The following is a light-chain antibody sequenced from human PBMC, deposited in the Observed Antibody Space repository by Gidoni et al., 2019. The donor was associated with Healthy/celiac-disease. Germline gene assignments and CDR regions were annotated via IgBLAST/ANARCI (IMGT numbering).Light chain of an antibody. J-gene: IGLJ1*01. CDR1: SSNIGSNT. CDR2: SNN. V-gene: IGLV1-44*01. Sequence: QSVLTQPPSASGTPGQRVTIPCSGSSSNIGSNTGNWYQQLPGTAPKLLIYSNNQRPSGVPDRFSGSKSGTSASLAISGLQSEDEADYYCAAWDDSLNAHNYVFGTGTKVTVL. CDR3: AAWDDSLNAHNYV.